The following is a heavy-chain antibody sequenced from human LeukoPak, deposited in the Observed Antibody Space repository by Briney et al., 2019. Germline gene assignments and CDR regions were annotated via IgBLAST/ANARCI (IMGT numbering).Heavy chain of an antibody. D-gene: IGHD6-19*01. CDR2: VNHSGIT. Sequence: SETLSLTCAVYGGSFSGYYWSWIRQPPGKGLEWIGEVNHSGITNYNPPLKSRVTISVDASKNQFSLKLRSVTAADTAMYYCARGLIKGIPVAGTGWGQGTLVTVSS. J-gene: IGHJ4*02. V-gene: IGHV4-34*01. CDR1: GGSFSGYY. CDR3: ARGLIKGIPVAGTG.